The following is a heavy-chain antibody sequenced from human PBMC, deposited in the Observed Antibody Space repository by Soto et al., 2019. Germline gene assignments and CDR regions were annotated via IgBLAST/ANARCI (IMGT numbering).Heavy chain of an antibody. V-gene: IGHV3-33*01. CDR2: IGYDGSSK. J-gene: IGHJ4*02. CDR1: GFTLRNFG. CDR3: AREMEYYFDY. Sequence: PGGSLRLSCAASGFTLRNFGVGWVRQAPGKGMEWVAVIGYDGSSKYYADSVKGRFTISRDNSKNTLYLQMNSLRAEDTAVYYCAREMEYYFDYWGQGTLVTVSS. D-gene: IGHD3-3*01.